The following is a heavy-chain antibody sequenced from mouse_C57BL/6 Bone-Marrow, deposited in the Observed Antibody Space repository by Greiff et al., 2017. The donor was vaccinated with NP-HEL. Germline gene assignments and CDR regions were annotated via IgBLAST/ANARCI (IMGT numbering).Heavy chain of an antibody. Sequence: EVQLVESGGGLVKPGGSLKLSCAASGFAFSSYAMSWVRQTPEKRLEWVATISDGGSYTYYPDNLKGRFTISRDNTKNTLYLQMSHLRSEDTAVSDWEKGGGDQRYYFDYWGQGTTLTVSS. CDR1: GFAFSSYA. CDR3: EKGGGDQRYYFDY. CDR2: ISDGGSYT. V-gene: IGHV5-4*01. D-gene: IGHD3-3*01. J-gene: IGHJ2*01.